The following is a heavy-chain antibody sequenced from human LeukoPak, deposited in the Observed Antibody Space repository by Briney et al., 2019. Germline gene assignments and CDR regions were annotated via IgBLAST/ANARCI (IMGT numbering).Heavy chain of an antibody. Sequence: ASVKVSCKVSGYTLTELSMHWVRQAPGKGLEWMGGFDPEDGETIYAQKFQGRLTITADEYTSTAFMELSSLRSEDTAVYYCARGVSQYFYDSTGYENGMDIWGQGTTVTVSS. J-gene: IGHJ6*02. CDR3: ARGVSQYFYDSTGYENGMDI. V-gene: IGHV1-24*01. D-gene: IGHD3-22*01. CDR2: FDPEDGET. CDR1: GYTLTELS.